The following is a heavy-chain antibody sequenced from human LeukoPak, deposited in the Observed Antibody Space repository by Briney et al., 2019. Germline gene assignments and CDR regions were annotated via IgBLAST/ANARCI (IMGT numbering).Heavy chain of an antibody. J-gene: IGHJ4*02. Sequence: PGRSLRLSCAASGFTFDDYAMHWVRQAPGKGLEWVSGISWNSGSIGYADSVKGRFTISRDNAKNSLYLQMNSLRAEDTALYYCAKDTSIAAAGSFDYWGQGTLVTVSS. CDR2: ISWNSGSI. CDR1: GFTFDDYA. CDR3: AKDTSIAAAGSFDY. D-gene: IGHD6-13*01. V-gene: IGHV3-9*01.